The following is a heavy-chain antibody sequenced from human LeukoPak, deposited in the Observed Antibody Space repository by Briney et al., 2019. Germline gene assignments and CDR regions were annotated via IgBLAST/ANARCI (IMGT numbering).Heavy chain of an antibody. D-gene: IGHD3-22*01. CDR2: IKSKTDGGTT. CDR3: TTAPPDTMIVVVIRNWFDP. V-gene: IGHV3-15*01. J-gene: IGHJ5*02. Sequence: PGGSLRPSCAASGFTFSNAWMSWVRQAPGKGLEWVGRIKSKTDGGTTDYAAPVKGRFTISRDDSKNTLYLQMNSLKTEDTAVYYCTTAPPDTMIVVVIRNWFDPWGQGTLVTVSS. CDR1: GFTFSNAW.